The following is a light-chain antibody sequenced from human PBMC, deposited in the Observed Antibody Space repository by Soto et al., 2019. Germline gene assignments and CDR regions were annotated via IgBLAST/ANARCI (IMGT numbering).Light chain of an antibody. CDR1: SSDVGYYNY. CDR3: SSYAGSNNYVV. Sequence: QSVLTQPPSASGSPGQSVTISCTGSSSDVGYYNYVSWYQQHPGKAPKLMVYDVSKRPSGVPDRFSGSKSGNTASLTVFGLQAEDEAEYYCSSYAGSNNYVVFGGGTKVTVL. V-gene: IGLV2-8*01. CDR2: DVS. J-gene: IGLJ2*01.